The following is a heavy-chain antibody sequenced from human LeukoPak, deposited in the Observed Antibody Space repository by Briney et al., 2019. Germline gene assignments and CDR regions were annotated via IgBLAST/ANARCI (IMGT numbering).Heavy chain of an antibody. D-gene: IGHD2-2*01. CDR1: GGSFSGYY. Sequence: SETLSLTCAVYGGSFSGYYWSWIRQPPGKGLEWIGEINHSGSTNYNPSLKSRVTISVDTSKKQFSLKLSSVTAADTAVYFCASSSTTWSYWGQGTLVTVSS. J-gene: IGHJ4*02. CDR2: INHSGST. V-gene: IGHV4-34*01. CDR3: ASSSTTWSY.